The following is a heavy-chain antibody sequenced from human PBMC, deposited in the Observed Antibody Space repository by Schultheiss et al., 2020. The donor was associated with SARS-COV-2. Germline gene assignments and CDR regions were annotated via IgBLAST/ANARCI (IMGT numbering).Heavy chain of an antibody. Sequence: SETLSLTCTVSGGSISSGDYYWSWIRQHPGKGLEWIGYISSTGTTYYNPSLKSRVTISVDTSKNQLSLKLSSVTAADTAVYYCARGNKGDAFDIWGQGTMVNVSS. V-gene: IGHV4-31*03. CDR2: ISSTGTT. CDR3: ARGNKGDAFDI. J-gene: IGHJ3*02. CDR1: GGSISSGDYY.